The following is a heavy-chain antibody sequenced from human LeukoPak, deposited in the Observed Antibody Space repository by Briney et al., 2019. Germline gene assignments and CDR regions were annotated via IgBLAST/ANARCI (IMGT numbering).Heavy chain of an antibody. J-gene: IGHJ5*02. CDR3: AREQKEDIVVVPAASFDP. CDR2: ISSRGSTI. V-gene: IGHV3-48*03. CDR1: GFTFSSYE. Sequence: PGGSLRLSCAASGFTFSSYEMNWVRQAPGKGLEWVSYISSRGSTIYYADSVKGRSTISRDNAKNSLYLQMNSLRAEDTAVYYCAREQKEDIVVVPAASFDPWGQGTLVTVSS. D-gene: IGHD2-2*01.